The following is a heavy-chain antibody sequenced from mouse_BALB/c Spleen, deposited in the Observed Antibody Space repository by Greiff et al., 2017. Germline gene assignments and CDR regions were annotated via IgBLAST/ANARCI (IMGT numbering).Heavy chain of an antibody. Sequence: VQLKESGTVLARPGASVKMSCKASGYTFTSYWMHWVKQRPGQGLEWIGAIYPGNSDTSYNQKFKGKAKLTAVTSTSTAYMELSSLTNEDSAVYYCTKGYYYGSRVFDYWGQGTTLTVSS. CDR1: GYTFTSYW. CDR3: TKGYYYGSRVFDY. J-gene: IGHJ2*01. CDR2: IYPGNSDT. D-gene: IGHD1-1*01. V-gene: IGHV1-5*01.